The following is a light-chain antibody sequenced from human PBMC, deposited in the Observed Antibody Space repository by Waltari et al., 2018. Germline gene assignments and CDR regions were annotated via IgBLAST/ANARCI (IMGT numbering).Light chain of an antibody. CDR3: QQTYSVPLT. CDR1: QTITNY. V-gene: IGKV1-39*01. J-gene: IGKJ4*01. Sequence: DIQVTQSPSSLSASVGDRVIIPCRTSQTITNYLNWYQQKPGQAPQLLIYAASNLQSGVPSRFSGSGSGTDFTLTISSLQPDDFATYFCQQTYSVPLTFGGGTRVEIK. CDR2: AAS.